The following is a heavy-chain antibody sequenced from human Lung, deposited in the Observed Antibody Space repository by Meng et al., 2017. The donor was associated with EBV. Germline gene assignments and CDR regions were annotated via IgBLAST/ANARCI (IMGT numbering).Heavy chain of an antibody. V-gene: IGHV3-74*01. CDR1: GFSFSRFW. Sequence: EVQLVESGGGLVQPGGSLRLSCAVSGFSFSRFWMHWVRQVPGKGLVWVARTNEDGGITTYAESVKGRFIISRDNTRNTLYLQMNSLRDEDTAVYFCSRDLAGPFDDWGQGTLVTVSS. CDR2: TNEDGGIT. CDR3: SRDLAGPFDD. J-gene: IGHJ4*02.